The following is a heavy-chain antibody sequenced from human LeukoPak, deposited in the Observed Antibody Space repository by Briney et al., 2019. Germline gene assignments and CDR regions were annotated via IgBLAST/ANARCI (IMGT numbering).Heavy chain of an antibody. J-gene: IGHJ4*02. D-gene: IGHD2-15*01. CDR1: GGSINSSYY. CDR2: IYYSGST. V-gene: IGHV4-39*01. CDR3: ARQTLLGSVWADY. Sequence: SESLSLTCIVSGGSINSSYYWGWIRHPPGKGLEWIGTIYYSGSTYYSPSLKSRVTISVDTSKNQFSLKLRSVTAADTAVYYCARQTLLGSVWADYWGQGTLVTVSS.